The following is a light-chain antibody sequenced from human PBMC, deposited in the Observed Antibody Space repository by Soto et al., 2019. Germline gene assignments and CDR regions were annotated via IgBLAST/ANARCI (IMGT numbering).Light chain of an antibody. Sequence: IKFTQSPSSLSASVGDRVSISCRASQSISNYLNWYQQKPGKAPKVLIFAASRLQSGVPSRFSRSGSGTDFTLTISSLQPEAFATYYCQQSYSRTFGQGT. CDR1: QSISNY. CDR2: AAS. J-gene: IGKJ1*01. V-gene: IGKV1-39*01. CDR3: QQSYSRT.